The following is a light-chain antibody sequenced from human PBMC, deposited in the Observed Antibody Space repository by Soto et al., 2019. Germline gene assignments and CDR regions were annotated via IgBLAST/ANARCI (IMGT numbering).Light chain of an antibody. Sequence: EIVLTQSPATLSLSPGERATLSCGASQTVGSTYLAWYQQKPGLAPRLLIYDASIRATGIPDRFSGSGSGTDCPLTISRLEHEDFAVCCCQHYGSSAWTFGQGTKVEIK. CDR3: QHYGSSAWT. J-gene: IGKJ1*01. CDR2: DAS. V-gene: IGKV3D-20*01. CDR1: QTVGSTY.